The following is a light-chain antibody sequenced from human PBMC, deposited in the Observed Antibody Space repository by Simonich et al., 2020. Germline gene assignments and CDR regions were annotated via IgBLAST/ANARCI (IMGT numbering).Light chain of an antibody. V-gene: IGKV4-1*01. CDR1: QSVLYSSNNKNY. Sequence: DIVMTQSPDSLAVSLGERATINCKSSQSVLYSSNNKNYLAWYPQKPGQPPKLLIYWADTRESGVPDRFSGSGSGTDFTLTISSLQAEDVAVYYCQQYYSTPRTFGQGTKVEIK. CDR3: QQYYSTPRT. CDR2: WAD. J-gene: IGKJ1*01.